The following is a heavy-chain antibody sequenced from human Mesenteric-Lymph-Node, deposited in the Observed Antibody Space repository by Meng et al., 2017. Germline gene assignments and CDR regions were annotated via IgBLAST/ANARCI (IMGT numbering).Heavy chain of an antibody. J-gene: IGHJ4*02. CDR3: ASTTNYYDSSGPDGY. CDR1: GFTFSDYY. CDR2: ISSSGSTI. V-gene: IGHV3-11*01. D-gene: IGHD3-22*01. Sequence: LTGAASGFTFSDYYMSWIRQAPGKGLEWVSYISSSGSTIYYADSVKGRFTISRDNAKNSLYLQMNSLRAEDTAVYYCASTTNYYDSSGPDGYWGQGTLVTVSS.